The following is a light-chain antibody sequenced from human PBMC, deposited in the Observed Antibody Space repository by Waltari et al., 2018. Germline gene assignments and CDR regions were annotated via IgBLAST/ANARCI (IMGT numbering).Light chain of an antibody. CDR3: QHYVSLPAT. V-gene: IGKV3-20*01. CDR2: GAS. Sequence: LVLTQSPGTMSLSPGERATLSCRASQSVGRTLAWYQQKPGQAPRLLIYGASIRAPGIPDRFSGGGSGTDFSLGINRLEPEDFAVCYCQHYVSLPATFGQGTKVEIK. CDR1: QSVGRT. J-gene: IGKJ1*01.